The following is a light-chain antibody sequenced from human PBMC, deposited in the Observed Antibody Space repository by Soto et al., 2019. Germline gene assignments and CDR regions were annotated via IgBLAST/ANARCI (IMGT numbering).Light chain of an antibody. CDR1: SGSIASNY. V-gene: IGLV6-57*02. CDR3: QSYDSSNVV. J-gene: IGLJ2*01. CDR2: EDN. Sequence: NFMLTQPHSVSESPGKTVTISCPGSSGSIASNYVQWYQQRPGSAPTTVIYEDNQRPSGVPDRFSGSIDSSSNSASLTTSGLKTEDEADYYCQSYDSSNVVFGGGTKLTVL.